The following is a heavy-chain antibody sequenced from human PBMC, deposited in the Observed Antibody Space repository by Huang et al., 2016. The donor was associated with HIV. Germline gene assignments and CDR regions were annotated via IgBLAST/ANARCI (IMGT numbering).Heavy chain of an antibody. CDR2: ISVYKGNT. J-gene: IGHJ6*03. Sequence: QVQLVQSGAEVKKPGASVKVSCKASGYTYSSFGISWVRQAPGQGLEWVGWISVYKGNTKCEQKFQGRLTMTTDTSTSTAYMELRSLRSDDTAVYYCARGGGIQLWLLGYYYMDVWGNGTTVTVSS. D-gene: IGHD5-18*01. V-gene: IGHV1-18*01. CDR1: GYTYSSFG. CDR3: ARGGGIQLWLLGYYYMDV.